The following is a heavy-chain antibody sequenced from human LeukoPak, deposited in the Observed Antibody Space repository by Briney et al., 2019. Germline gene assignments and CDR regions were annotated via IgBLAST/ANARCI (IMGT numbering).Heavy chain of an antibody. J-gene: IGHJ4*02. V-gene: IGHV3-15*01. Sequence: GGSLRLSCAASGFTFSNAWMSWVRQAPGKGLEWVGRIKSKTDGGTTDYAAPVKGRFTISRDDSKNTLYLQTNSLKTEDTAVYYCTTDIVATGFDYWGQGTLVTVSS. CDR3: TTDIVATGFDY. D-gene: IGHD5-12*01. CDR2: IKSKTDGGTT. CDR1: GFTFSNAW.